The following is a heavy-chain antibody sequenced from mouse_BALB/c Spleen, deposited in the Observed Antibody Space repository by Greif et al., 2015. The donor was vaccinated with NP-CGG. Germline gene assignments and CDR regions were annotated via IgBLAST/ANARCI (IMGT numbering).Heavy chain of an antibody. Sequence: VQLQQSGAELVRSGASVKLSCTASGFNIKDYYMHWVKQRPEQGLEWIGWIDPENGDTEYAPKFQGKATMTADTSSNTAYLQLSSLTSEDTAVYYCNALTTATGGFAYWGQGTLVTVSA. J-gene: IGHJ3*01. CDR3: NALTTATGGFAY. D-gene: IGHD1-2*01. CDR2: IDPENGDT. CDR1: GFNIKDYY. V-gene: IGHV14-4*02.